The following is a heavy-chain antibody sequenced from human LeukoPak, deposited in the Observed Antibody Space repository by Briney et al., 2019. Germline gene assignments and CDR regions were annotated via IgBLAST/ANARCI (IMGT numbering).Heavy chain of an antibody. J-gene: IGHJ5*02. CDR1: RFGFSAFY. CDR3: ARVFSGFWRFFNL. CDR2: ISSGGKDI. V-gene: IGHV3-11*04. Sequence: GGSLRLSCDASRFGFSAFYTSWIRQAPGKGLEWISYISSGGKDIYYADSVKGRFTVSRDNTNNSLHLQINSLRADDTAVYYCARVFSGFWRFFNLWGQGTLVIVSS. D-gene: IGHD3-22*01.